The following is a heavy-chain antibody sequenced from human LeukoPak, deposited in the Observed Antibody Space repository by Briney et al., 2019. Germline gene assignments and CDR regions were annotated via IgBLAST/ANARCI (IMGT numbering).Heavy chain of an antibody. CDR1: GGTFNNYA. J-gene: IGHJ5*02. D-gene: IGHD2-2*01. Sequence: SVKVSCKASGGTFNNYAISWVRQAPGQGLEWMGGIIAVFGTTKYAQQFQGRVTVTADESTSTAYMELSSLRSEDTAVYYCARAVTPYQLLHNWFDPWGQGTLATVSS. CDR3: ARAVTPYQLLHNWFDP. V-gene: IGHV1-69*13. CDR2: IIAVFGTT.